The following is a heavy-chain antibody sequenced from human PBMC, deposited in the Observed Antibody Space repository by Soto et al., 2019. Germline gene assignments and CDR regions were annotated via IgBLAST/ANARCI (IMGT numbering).Heavy chain of an antibody. V-gene: IGHV3-30*04. CDR2: VSYDGKKT. D-gene: IGHD1-7*01. CDR1: GFTFRAYA. CDR3: VTCKRWGFSQSGTTWGKFDP. J-gene: IGHJ5*02. Sequence: PGGSLRLSCTASGFTFRAYAMHWVRQAPGKGLEWVAQVSYDGKKTYYLDSVKGRFTISRDNFNNTVYLRLNNARPEDTAVYYCVTCKRWGFSQSGTTWGKFDPWGQGTLVTVSS.